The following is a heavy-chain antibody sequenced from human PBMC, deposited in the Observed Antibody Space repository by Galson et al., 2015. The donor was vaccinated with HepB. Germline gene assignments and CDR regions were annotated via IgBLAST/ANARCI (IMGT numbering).Heavy chain of an antibody. V-gene: IGHV3-73*01. Sequence: SLRLSCAASGFTFSGSGIHWVRLASGKGLEWVGRIRKRANNYATAYAASVRGRFTVSRDDSKNTAYLQMNSLKTEDTAVYYCTRPGYGSSWFLDYSHGMDIWGQGTTVIVS. D-gene: IGHD6-13*01. CDR2: IRKRANNYAT. CDR1: GFTFSGSG. J-gene: IGHJ6*02. CDR3: TRPGYGSSWFLDYSHGMDI.